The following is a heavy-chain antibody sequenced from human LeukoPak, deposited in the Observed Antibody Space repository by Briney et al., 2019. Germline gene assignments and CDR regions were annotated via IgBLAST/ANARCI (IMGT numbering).Heavy chain of an antibody. CDR2: VFDSGRT. V-gene: IGHV4-59*11. CDR3: TTIKRGDIFGYFDF. CDR1: GGSMTTHH. J-gene: IGHJ4*02. Sequence: SETLSLTCTLSGGSMTTHHWNWIRQTPGKGLEWIGYVFDSGRTKVNPSLKSRVTLSADTSKNQLSLRLSSVTAANTAMYYCTTIKRGDIFGYFDFWGQGILVTVSS. D-gene: IGHD5-18*01.